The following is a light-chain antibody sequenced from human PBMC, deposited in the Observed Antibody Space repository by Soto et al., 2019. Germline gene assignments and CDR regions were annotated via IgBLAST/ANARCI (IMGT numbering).Light chain of an antibody. CDR2: DAS. CDR3: QQRSNWPIT. CDR1: QSVSSY. Sequence: ILLTQSPSTLSLSPGERATLSCRASQSVSSYLAWYQQKPGQAPRLLIYDASNRATGIPARFSGGGSGTDFTLTISSLEPEDFEVYYCQQRSNWPITFGQGTRLEIK. J-gene: IGKJ5*01. V-gene: IGKV3-11*01.